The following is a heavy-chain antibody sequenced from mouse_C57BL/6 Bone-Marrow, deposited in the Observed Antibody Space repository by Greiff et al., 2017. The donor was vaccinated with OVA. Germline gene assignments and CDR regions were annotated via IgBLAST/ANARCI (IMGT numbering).Heavy chain of an antibody. CDR2: IYPGSGST. CDR1: GYTFTSYW. CDR3: ARDGLY. D-gene: IGHD2-3*01. V-gene: IGHV1-55*01. Sequence: QVQLKQPGAELVKPGASVKLSCKASGYTFTSYWITWVKQRPGQGLEWIGDIYPGSGSTNYNEKFKSKATLTVDTSSSTASMQLSSLTSEDSAVYCCARDGLYWGQGTLVTVSA. J-gene: IGHJ3*01.